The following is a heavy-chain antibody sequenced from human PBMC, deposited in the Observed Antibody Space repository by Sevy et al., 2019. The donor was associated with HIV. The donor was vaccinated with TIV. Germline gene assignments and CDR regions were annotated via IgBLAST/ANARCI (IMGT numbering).Heavy chain of an antibody. CDR1: GFTFSSYA. J-gene: IGHJ4*02. Sequence: GGSLRLSCAASGFTFSSYAMSWVRQAPGKGLEWVSAISGSGGSTYYADSVKGRFTISRDNSKNTLYLQMNSLRAEDTAVYYCAKVQVKVRGVIPPGNFDYWGQGTLVTVSS. CDR2: ISGSGGST. V-gene: IGHV3-23*01. CDR3: AKVQVKVRGVIPPGNFDY. D-gene: IGHD3-10*01.